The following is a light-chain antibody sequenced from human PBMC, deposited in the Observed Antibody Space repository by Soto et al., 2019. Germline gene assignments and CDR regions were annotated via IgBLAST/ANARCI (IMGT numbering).Light chain of an antibody. CDR2: SAS. CDR1: QSIGNF. J-gene: IGKJ3*01. CDR3: QQSYTSPAFT. Sequence: DIQMTQSPPSLSASIGDRVSITCRASQSIGNFVNWYQQKPGKVPKLLIYSASNLHSGVPSRFSGDRSGTEFTLTISSLQLEDSAAYYWQQSYTSPAFTFGPGT. V-gene: IGKV1-39*01.